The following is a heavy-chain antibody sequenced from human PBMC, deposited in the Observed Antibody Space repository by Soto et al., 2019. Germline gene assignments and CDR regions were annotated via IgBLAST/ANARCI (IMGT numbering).Heavy chain of an antibody. D-gene: IGHD6-13*01. CDR2: IFFSGSN. V-gene: IGHV4-31*03. Sequence: QVQLKESGPGLVKPSQTLSLICTVSGGSINSGGYYWKWIRQHPEKVLEWIGYIFFSGSNYYNPFLMSRLTISANTSENQFPLNLSSVTAADPSVYFCARGYRQSGYSSSWVVDYWGQGTLVNVSS. CDR1: GGSINSGGYY. CDR3: ARGYRQSGYSSSWVVDY. J-gene: IGHJ4*02.